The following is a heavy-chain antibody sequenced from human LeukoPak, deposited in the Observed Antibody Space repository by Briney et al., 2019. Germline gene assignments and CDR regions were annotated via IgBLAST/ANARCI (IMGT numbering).Heavy chain of an antibody. CDR3: AKDGIPFDGPFDY. J-gene: IGHJ4*02. Sequence: TGGSLRLSCAASGFTFSSYWMSWVRQAPGKGLEWVSAISVSGNTYHADSVKGRFTISRDSSKNTLYLQMNRLRAEDAAVYYCAKDGIPFDGPFDYWGQGTLVTVSS. CDR2: ISVSGNT. V-gene: IGHV3-23*01. D-gene: IGHD3-9*01. CDR1: GFTFSSYW.